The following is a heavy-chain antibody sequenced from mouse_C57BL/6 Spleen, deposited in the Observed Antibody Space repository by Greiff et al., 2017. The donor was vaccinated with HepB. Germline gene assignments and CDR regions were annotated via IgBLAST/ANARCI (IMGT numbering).Heavy chain of an antibody. J-gene: IGHJ2*01. Sequence: VQLQQSGAELVRPGTSVKVSCKASGYAFTNYLIEWVKQRPGQGLEWIGVINPGSGGTNYNEKFKGKATLTADKSSSTAYMQLSSLTSEDSAVYFCARWLPLGYYFDYWGHGTTLTVSS. V-gene: IGHV1-54*01. CDR3: ARWLPLGYYFDY. CDR2: INPGSGGT. D-gene: IGHD2-2*01. CDR1: GYAFTNYL.